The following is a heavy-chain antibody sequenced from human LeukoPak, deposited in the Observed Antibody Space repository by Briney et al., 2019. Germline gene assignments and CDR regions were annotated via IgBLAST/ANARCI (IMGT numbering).Heavy chain of an antibody. CDR1: GGTFSSYA. J-gene: IGHJ4*02. D-gene: IGHD1-1*01. CDR2: IIPILGIA. V-gene: IGHV1-69*04. Sequence: ASVKVSCKASGGTFSSYAISWVRQAPGQGLEWMGRIIPILGIANYAQKFQGRATITADKSTSTAYMELSSLRSEDTAVYYCARDSPLGTSYFDYWGQGTLVTVSS. CDR3: ARDSPLGTSYFDY.